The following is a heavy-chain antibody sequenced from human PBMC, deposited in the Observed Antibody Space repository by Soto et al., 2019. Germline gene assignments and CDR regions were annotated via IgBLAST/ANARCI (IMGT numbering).Heavy chain of an antibody. J-gene: IGHJ6*03. CDR2: IWYDGSNK. V-gene: IGHV3-33*01. CDR1: GFTFSSYG. CDR3: ESGYGFLEPLGWNYMDV. Sequence: QVQLVESGGGVVQPGRSLRLSCAASGFTFSSYGMHWVRQAPGKGLEWVAVIWYDGSNKYYADSVKGRFTISRDNSKNTLYLQMNRLRAEDTAVYYCESGYGFLEPLGWNYMDVWGKGTTVTVSS. D-gene: IGHD3-3*01.